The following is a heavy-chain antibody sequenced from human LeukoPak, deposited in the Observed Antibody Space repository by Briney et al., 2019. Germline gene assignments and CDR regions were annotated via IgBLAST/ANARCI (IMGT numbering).Heavy chain of an antibody. Sequence: SETLSLTCTVSGGSISSSSYYWGWIRQPPGKGLEWIGSIYYSGSTYYNPSLKSRVTISVDTSKNQFSLKLSSVTAADTAVYYCARLRQAVARSDAFDIWGQGTMVTVSS. D-gene: IGHD1-1*01. CDR1: GGSISSSSYY. J-gene: IGHJ3*02. V-gene: IGHV4-39*01. CDR2: IYYSGST. CDR3: ARLRQAVARSDAFDI.